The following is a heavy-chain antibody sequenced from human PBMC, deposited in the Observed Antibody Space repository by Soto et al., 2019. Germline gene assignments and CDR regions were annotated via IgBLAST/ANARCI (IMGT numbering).Heavy chain of an antibody. V-gene: IGHV3-11*01. CDR1: GFTFSDYY. CDR3: ARPLSGYSGYDSWLRPFDY. D-gene: IGHD5-12*01. CDR2: ISSSGSTI. J-gene: IGHJ4*02. Sequence: PGGSLRLSCAASGFTFSDYYTSWIRQAPGKGLEWVSYISSSGSTIYYADSVKGRFTISRDNAKNSLYLQINSLRAEDTAVYYCARPLSGYSGYDSWLRPFDYWGQGTLVTVSS.